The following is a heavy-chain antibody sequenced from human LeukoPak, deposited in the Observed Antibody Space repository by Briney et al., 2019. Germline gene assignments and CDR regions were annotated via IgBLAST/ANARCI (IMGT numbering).Heavy chain of an antibody. V-gene: IGHV4-39*07. CDR1: GGSISSSSYY. CDR2: IYYSGST. Sequence: SETLSLTCTVSGGSISSSSYYWGWIRQPPGKGLEWIGSIYYSGSTYYNPSLKSRVTISVDTSKNQFSLRLSSVTAADTAVYYCARVGGDYDYVWGTYRQPLFDYWGQGTLVTVSS. J-gene: IGHJ4*02. CDR3: ARVGGDYDYVWGTYRQPLFDY. D-gene: IGHD3-16*02.